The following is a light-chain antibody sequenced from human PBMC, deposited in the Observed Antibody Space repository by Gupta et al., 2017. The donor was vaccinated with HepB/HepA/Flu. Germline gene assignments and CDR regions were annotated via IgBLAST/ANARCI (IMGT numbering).Light chain of an antibody. CDR3: HQHRSSIT. CDR2: GAS. Sequence: EIVLTQSPGTLSLSPGGRATLSCRASQIVSNNYLAWYQHKPGQAPRLIVYGASSRASGVPGRFSGGGYAXDFTLTXSRREDEDFAVYYKHQHRSSITFGXGTKVDIK. CDR1: QIVSNNY. J-gene: IGKJ3*01. V-gene: IGKV3-20*01.